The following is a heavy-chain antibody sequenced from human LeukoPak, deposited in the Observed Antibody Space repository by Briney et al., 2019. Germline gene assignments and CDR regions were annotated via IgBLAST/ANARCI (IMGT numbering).Heavy chain of an antibody. CDR2: MNPNSGNT. Sequence: ASVKVSCTASGYTFTSYDINWVRQATGQGLEWMGWMNPNSGNTGYAQKFQGRVTMTRNTSISTAYMELSSLRSEDTAVYYCARSAEFSYSSGGNNWFDPWGQGTLVTVSS. V-gene: IGHV1-8*01. CDR1: GYTFTSYD. CDR3: ARSAEFSYSSGGNNWFDP. D-gene: IGHD6-19*01. J-gene: IGHJ5*02.